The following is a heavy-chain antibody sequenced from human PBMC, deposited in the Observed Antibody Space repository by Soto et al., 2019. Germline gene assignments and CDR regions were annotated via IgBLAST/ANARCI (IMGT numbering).Heavy chain of an antibody. D-gene: IGHD7-27*01. Sequence: EVQLLESGGGLVQPGGSLRLSCAASGFTFSSYAMSWVRQAPGMGLEWVSAISGSGGSTYYADSVKGRFTISRDNSKNTLYLQMNSLRAEDTAVYYCAKRNWGGWYFDLWGRGTLVTVSS. CDR1: GFTFSSYA. V-gene: IGHV3-23*01. CDR3: AKRNWGGWYFDL. CDR2: ISGSGGST. J-gene: IGHJ2*01.